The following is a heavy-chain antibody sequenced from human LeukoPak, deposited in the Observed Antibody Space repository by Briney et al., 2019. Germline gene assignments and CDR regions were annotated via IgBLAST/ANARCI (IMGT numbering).Heavy chain of an antibody. J-gene: IGHJ5*02. CDR2: ISYDGSNK. CDR1: GFTFSSYG. V-gene: IGHV3-30*18. CDR3: AKGSDSSGYNNWFDP. Sequence: PGGSLRLSCAASGFTFSSYGMHWVRQAPGKGLEWVAVISYDGSNKYYADSEKGRFTISRDNSKNTLYLQMNSLRAEDTAVYYCAKGSDSSGYNNWFDPWGQGTLVTVSS. D-gene: IGHD3-22*01.